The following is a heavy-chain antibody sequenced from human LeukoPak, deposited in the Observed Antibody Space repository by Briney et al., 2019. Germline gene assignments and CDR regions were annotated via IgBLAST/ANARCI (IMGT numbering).Heavy chain of an antibody. CDR1: GFTFSDHY. D-gene: IGHD6-19*01. J-gene: IGHJ1*01. CDR2: IDSSGSIK. V-gene: IGHV3-11*01. CDR3: AVTVAARSAYFQR. Sequence: GGSLRLSCAASGFTFSDHYMSWIRQAPRKGLEWVSYIDSSGSIKYYADSVKGRFTISRDNTKNSLDMQMNSLRVEDTALYYCAVTVAARSAYFQRWGQGTLVTVSS.